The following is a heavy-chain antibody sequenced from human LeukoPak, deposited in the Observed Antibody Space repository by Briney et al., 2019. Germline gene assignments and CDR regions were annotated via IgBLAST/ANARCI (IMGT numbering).Heavy chain of an antibody. V-gene: IGHV3-7*03. CDR1: GFTFSNSW. Sequence: PGGSLRLSCAVSGFTFSNSWMNWVRQAPGKGPEWVANIKQDGSEKYYVDSVKGRFTISRDNAKNSLYLQMNSLRAEDTAVYYCARKQWLVHWGQGTLVTVPS. CDR3: ARKQWLVH. D-gene: IGHD6-19*01. J-gene: IGHJ4*02. CDR2: IKQDGSEK.